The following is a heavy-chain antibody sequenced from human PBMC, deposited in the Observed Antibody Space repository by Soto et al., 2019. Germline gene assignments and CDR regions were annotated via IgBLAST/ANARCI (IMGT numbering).Heavy chain of an antibody. CDR2: IIPIFGTA. V-gene: IGHV1-69*13. Sequence: VASVKVSCKASGGTFSSYAISWVRQAPGQGLEWMGGIIPIFGTANYAQKFQGRVTITADESTSTAYMELSSLRSEDTAVYYCASGTAPYGSPNDYWGQGTLVTVSS. D-gene: IGHD6-13*01. CDR3: ASGTAPYGSPNDY. CDR1: GGTFSSYA. J-gene: IGHJ4*02.